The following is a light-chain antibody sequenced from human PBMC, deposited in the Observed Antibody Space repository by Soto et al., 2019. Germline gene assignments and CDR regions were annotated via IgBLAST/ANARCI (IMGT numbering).Light chain of an antibody. J-gene: IGKJ5*01. CDR3: QQYENLPT. CDR2: DAS. Sequence: DIRMSQSPASLSASIGDRVTITFRASQSISSYLNWYQQKPGKAPKLLIYDASNLEAGVPSRFRGSGSGTDFTFTISRLQPEDIATYYCQQYENLPTFAQGTRLEI. CDR1: QSISSY. V-gene: IGKV1-33*01.